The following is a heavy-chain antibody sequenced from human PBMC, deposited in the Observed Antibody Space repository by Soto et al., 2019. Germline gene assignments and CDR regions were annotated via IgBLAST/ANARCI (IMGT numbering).Heavy chain of an antibody. CDR2: ISSSSSYI. V-gene: IGHV3-21*01. CDR3: ARDSGSSSWRYYGMDV. D-gene: IGHD6-13*01. CDR1: GFTFSSYS. Sequence: PGGSLRLSCAASGFTFSSYSMNWVRQALGKGLEWVSSISSSSSYIYYADSVKGRFTISRDNAKNSLYLQMNSLRAEDTAVYYCARDSGSSSWRYYGMDVWGQGTTVTVSS. J-gene: IGHJ6*02.